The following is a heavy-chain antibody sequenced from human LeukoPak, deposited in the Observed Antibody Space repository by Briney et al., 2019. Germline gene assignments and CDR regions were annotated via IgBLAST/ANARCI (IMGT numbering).Heavy chain of an antibody. J-gene: IGHJ5*02. V-gene: IGHV3-23*01. CDR1: GFTFSSYE. CDR3: AKDLVPAAISSWFDP. D-gene: IGHD2-2*01. CDR2: ISGSGGST. Sequence: PGGSLRLSCAASGFTFSSYEMNWVRQAPGKGLEWVSAISGSGGSTYYADSVKGRFTISRDNSKNTLYLQMNSLRAEDTAVYYCAKDLVPAAISSWFDPWGQGTLVTVSS.